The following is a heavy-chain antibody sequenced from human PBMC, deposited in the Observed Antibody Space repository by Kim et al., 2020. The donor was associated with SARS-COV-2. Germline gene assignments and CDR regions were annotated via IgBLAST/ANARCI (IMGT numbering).Heavy chain of an antibody. D-gene: IGHD3-10*01. CDR1: GFTFSSYA. J-gene: IGHJ6*02. V-gene: IGHV3-30*04. Sequence: GGSLRLSCAASGFTFSSYAMHWVRQAPGKGLEWVAVISYDGSNKYYADSVKGRFTISRDNSKNTLYLQMNSLRAEDTAVYYCARGQRPYYYGSGSYGPPQGGNYYYGMDVWGQGTTVTVSS. CDR3: ARGQRPYYYGSGSYGPPQGGNYYYGMDV. CDR2: ISYDGSNK.